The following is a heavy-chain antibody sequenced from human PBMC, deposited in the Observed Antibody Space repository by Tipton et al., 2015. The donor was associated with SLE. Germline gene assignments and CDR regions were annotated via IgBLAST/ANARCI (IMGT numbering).Heavy chain of an antibody. Sequence: SLRLSCAASGFTFSDYGIHWVRQAPGKGLEWVAFIRYDGSDKDYTDSVKGRFTISRDNSKNTLYLQMNSLRAEDTAVYYCAGGTGAYFDHWGQGTLVTVSS. V-gene: IGHV3-30*02. CDR2: IRYDGSDK. J-gene: IGHJ4*02. D-gene: IGHD3-16*01. CDR1: GFTFSDYG. CDR3: AGGTGAYFDH.